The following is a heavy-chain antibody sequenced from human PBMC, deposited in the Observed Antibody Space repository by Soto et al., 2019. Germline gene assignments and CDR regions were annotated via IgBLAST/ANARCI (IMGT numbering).Heavy chain of an antibody. CDR1: GFTFSAYT. CDR2: ISSSSDYI. J-gene: IGHJ3*01. CDR3: ARDFRGDVLTGYYFDAFDF. D-gene: IGHD3-9*01. Sequence: EVQLVESGGGLVKPGGSLRLSCAASGFTFSAYTMNWVRQAPGKGLEWVSAISSSSDYIYYADSLKGRFTISKDDAMDSLYLQMSSLRAEDTAVYYCARDFRGDVLTGYYFDAFDFWGQGKMVTVSS. V-gene: IGHV3-21*01.